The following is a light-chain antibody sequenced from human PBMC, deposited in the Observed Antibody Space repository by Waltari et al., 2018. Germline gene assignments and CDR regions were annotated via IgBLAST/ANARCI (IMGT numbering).Light chain of an antibody. Sequence: SCRASQGVRGSLACYQQKAGPAPRLLIYGVSSRATGIPERFSGSGSGTDFSLTISRLEPEDFAVYYCQHYVRLPATFGQGTKVEIK. CDR2: GVS. J-gene: IGKJ1*01. CDR1: QGVRGS. CDR3: QHYVRLPAT. V-gene: IGKV3-20*01.